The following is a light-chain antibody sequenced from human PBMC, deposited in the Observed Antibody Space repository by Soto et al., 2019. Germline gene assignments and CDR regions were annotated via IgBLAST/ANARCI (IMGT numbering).Light chain of an antibody. CDR1: SSDVGGYNY. CDR2: EVS. J-gene: IGLJ2*01. Sequence: QSVLTQPPSASGSPGQSVTISCTGTSSDVGGYNYVSWYQQHPGKAPKLMIYEVSQRSSGVPYRFSGSKSGNTASLTVSGLQADAEADYYCSSYAGNNIVIFGGGTKLTVL. V-gene: IGLV2-8*01. CDR3: SSYAGNNIVI.